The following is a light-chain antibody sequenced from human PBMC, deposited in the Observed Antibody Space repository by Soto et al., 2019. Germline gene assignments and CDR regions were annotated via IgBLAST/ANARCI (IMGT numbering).Light chain of an antibody. CDR3: SSYTSSSTYV. CDR2: DVS. V-gene: IGLV2-14*01. Sequence: QSVLTQPSSVSGSPGQSITISCPGTSSDVGGYNYVSWYQQHPGKAPKLMIYDVSNRPSGVSNRFSGSKSGNTASLTISGLQAEDEADHYCSSYTSSSTYVFGTGTKVTVL. J-gene: IGLJ1*01. CDR1: SSDVGGYNY.